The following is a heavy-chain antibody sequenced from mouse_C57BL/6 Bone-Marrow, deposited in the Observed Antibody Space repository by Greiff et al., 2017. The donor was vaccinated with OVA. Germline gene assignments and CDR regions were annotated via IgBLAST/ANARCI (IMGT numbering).Heavy chain of an antibody. Sequence: EVQLQQSGPELVKPGASVKISCKASGYTFTDYYMNWVQQSHGKSLEWIGDINPNNGGTSYNQKFKGKATLTVDKSSSTAYLELRSLTSEYSAVYYCARLLYYSNFYAMDYWGQGTSVTVSS. D-gene: IGHD2-5*01. V-gene: IGHV1-26*01. CDR2: INPNNGGT. CDR1: GYTFTDYY. CDR3: ARLLYYSNFYAMDY. J-gene: IGHJ4*01.